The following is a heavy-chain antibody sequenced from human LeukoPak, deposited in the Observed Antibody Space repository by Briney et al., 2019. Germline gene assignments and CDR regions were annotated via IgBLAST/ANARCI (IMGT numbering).Heavy chain of an antibody. Sequence: PGGSLRLSCAASGFTFSSYSMNWVRQAPGKGLEWVSYISSSSSTIYYADSVKGRFTISRDNAKNSLYLQMNSLRAEDTAVCYCARDRGITGTTRAAYYMDVWGKGTTVTVSS. V-gene: IGHV3-48*01. D-gene: IGHD1-7*01. CDR1: GFTFSSYS. CDR2: ISSSSSTI. J-gene: IGHJ6*03. CDR3: ARDRGITGTTRAAYYMDV.